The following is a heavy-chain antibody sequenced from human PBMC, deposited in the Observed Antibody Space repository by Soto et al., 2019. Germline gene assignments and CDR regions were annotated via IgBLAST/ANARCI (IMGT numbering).Heavy chain of an antibody. CDR1: GYTFTNYA. J-gene: IGHJ5*02. CDR3: ARFEQQLVAGFDP. Sequence: ASVKVSCKASGYTFTNYALHWVRQAPGQRLEWMGWINPVNGNAKYSQKLQGRVTITRDTSATTAYMELSSLRSEDTAVYYCARFEQQLVAGFDPWGQGTLVTVSS. V-gene: IGHV1-3*01. CDR2: INPVNGNA. D-gene: IGHD6-13*01.